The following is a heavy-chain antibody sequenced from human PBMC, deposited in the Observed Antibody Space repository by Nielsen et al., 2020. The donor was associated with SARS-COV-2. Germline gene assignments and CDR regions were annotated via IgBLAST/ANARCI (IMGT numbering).Heavy chain of an antibody. J-gene: IGHJ4*02. V-gene: IGHV1-18*01. CDR1: GYTFTSYG. CDR2: ISAYNGNT. D-gene: IGHD2-15*01. Sequence: SCKASGYTFTSYGISWVRQAPGQGLEWMGWISAYNGNTNYAQKLQGRVTMTTDTSTSTAYMELRGLRSDDTAVYYCARDGGGYCSGGSCYRTFDYWGQGTLVTVSS. CDR3: ARDGGGYCSGGSCYRTFDY.